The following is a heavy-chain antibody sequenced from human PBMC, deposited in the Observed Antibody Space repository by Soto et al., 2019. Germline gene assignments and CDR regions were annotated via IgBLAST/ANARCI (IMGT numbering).Heavy chain of an antibody. CDR1: GYTFTSYG. V-gene: IGHV1-18*01. D-gene: IGHD1-1*01. J-gene: IGHJ4*02. CDR2: ISAYNGNT. CDR3: ARWYNWNDCLIGLFDY. Sequence: ASVKVSCKASGYTFTSYGISWVRQAPGQGLEWMGWISAYNGNTNYAQKLQGRVTMTTDTSTSTAYMELRSLRSDDTAVYYCARWYNWNDCLIGLFDYWGQGTLVTVSS.